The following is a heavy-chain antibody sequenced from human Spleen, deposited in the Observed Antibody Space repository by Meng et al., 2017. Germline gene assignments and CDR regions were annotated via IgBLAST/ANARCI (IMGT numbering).Heavy chain of an antibody. V-gene: IGHV3-23*01. D-gene: IGHD1-1*01. J-gene: IGHJ4*02. CDR1: GFTFDDYA. Sequence: GESLKISCAASGFTFDDYAMHWVRQAPGKGLEWVSLISVSGGNTYYADSVKGRFTISRDNSKNTLYLQMNSLRAEDTAVYYCATKTTELDNWGQGTQVTVSS. CDR2: ISVSGGNT. CDR3: ATKTTELDN.